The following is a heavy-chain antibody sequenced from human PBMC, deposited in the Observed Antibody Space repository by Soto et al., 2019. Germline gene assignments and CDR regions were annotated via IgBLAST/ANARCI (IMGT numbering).Heavy chain of an antibody. J-gene: IGHJ3*02. CDR2: IYPGDSDT. CDR3: ASSLGGRPVLAWIKSIAMIAPSDAFDI. V-gene: IGHV5-51*01. D-gene: IGHD3-22*01. CDR1: GYRFTSYW. Sequence: GESLKISCKGSGYRFTSYWIGWVRQMPGKGLEWMGIIYPGDSDTRYSPSFQGQVTISADKSISTAYLQWSSLRAEDTAVYYCASSLGGRPVLAWIKSIAMIAPSDAFDIWGQATMVT.